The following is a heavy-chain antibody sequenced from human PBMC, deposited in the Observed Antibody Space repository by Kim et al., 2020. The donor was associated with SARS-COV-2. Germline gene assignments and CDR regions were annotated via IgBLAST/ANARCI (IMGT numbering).Heavy chain of an antibody. V-gene: IGHV3-30*04. J-gene: IGHJ6*02. CDR1: GFTFSSYA. CDR3: ARENYYGSGSCYYYYYYGMYA. Sequence: GGSLRLSCAASGFTFSSYAMHWVRQAPGKGLEWVAVISYDGSNKYYADSVKGRFTISRDNSKNTLYLRMNSLRAEDTAVYYCARENYYGSGSCYYYYYYGMYACGQGTPVTASS. D-gene: IGHD3-10*01. CDR2: ISYDGSNK.